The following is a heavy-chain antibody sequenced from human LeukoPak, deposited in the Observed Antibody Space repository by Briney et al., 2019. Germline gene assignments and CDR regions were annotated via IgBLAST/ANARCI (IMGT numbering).Heavy chain of an antibody. Sequence: GGSPRLSSAASGITFGNNWMHWVRHGTAKGLVWISRINSNGGGAIYADSAKGRFTVSRDNATNTLYLQMNSLRATDTAVYYCAREGPHNRSDTWGQGTLVTVSS. V-gene: IGHV3-74*01. J-gene: IGHJ5*02. CDR2: INSNGGGA. CDR3: AREGPHNRSDT. CDR1: GITFGNNW.